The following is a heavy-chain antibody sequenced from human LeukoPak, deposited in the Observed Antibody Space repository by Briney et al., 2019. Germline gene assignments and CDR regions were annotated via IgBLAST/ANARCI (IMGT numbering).Heavy chain of an antibody. CDR1: GFTFSSYA. CDR3: AKGHGRGNGITMIVVVITADYFDY. J-gene: IGHJ4*02. CDR2: ISGSGGST. V-gene: IGHV3-23*01. D-gene: IGHD3-22*01. Sequence: GGSLRLSCAASGFTFSSYAMSWVRQAPGKGLEWVSAISGSGGSTYYADSVKGRFTISRDNSKNTLYLQMNSLRAEDTAVYYCAKGHGRGNGITMIVVVITADYFDYWGQGTLVTVSS.